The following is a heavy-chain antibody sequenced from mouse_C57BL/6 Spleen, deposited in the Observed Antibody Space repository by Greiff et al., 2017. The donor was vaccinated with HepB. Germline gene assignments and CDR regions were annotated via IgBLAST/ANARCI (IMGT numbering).Heavy chain of an antibody. D-gene: IGHD3-2*02. CDR2: ISYDGSN. CDR1: GYSITSGYY. CDR3: ARTAQATWNYFDY. J-gene: IGHJ2*01. Sequence: EVQVVESGPGLVKPSQSLSLTCSVTGYSITSGYYWNWIRQFPGNKLEWMGYISYDGSNNYNPSLKNRISITRDTSKNQVFLKLNSVTTEDTATYYCARTAQATWNYFDYWGQGTTLTVSS. V-gene: IGHV3-6*01.